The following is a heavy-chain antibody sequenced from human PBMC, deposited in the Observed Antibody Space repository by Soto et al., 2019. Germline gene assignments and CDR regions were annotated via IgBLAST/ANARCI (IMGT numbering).Heavy chain of an antibody. CDR3: ATQDCSGAACSPPG. CDR2: IISDTART. Sequence: EVQLLESGGGLVQPGGSLRLSCAASGFPFGRSAMSWVRQAPGMGLAWVSTIISDTARTHYADSVKGRFTISGDSSKNTMFLQMNSLRAADTAVYYCATQDCSGAACSPPGWGQGTLVTVSS. D-gene: IGHD2-15*01. V-gene: IGHV3-23*01. J-gene: IGHJ4*02. CDR1: GFPFGRSA.